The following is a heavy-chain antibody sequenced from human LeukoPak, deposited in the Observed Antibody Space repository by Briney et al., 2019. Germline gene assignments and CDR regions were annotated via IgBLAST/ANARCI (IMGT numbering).Heavy chain of an antibody. CDR2: ISGSGDNT. V-gene: IGHV3-23*01. J-gene: IGHJ4*02. D-gene: IGHD3-22*01. CDR3: AKGSYYDSSGSFYFDY. CDR1: GFTFSSYA. Sequence: GGSLRLSCAASGFTFSSYAMSWVRQAPGKGLEWVSGISGSGDNTYYADFVKGRFTISRDNSKNTLYVQVNSLGTEDTAAYYCAKGSYYDSSGSFYFDYWGQGTLVTVSS.